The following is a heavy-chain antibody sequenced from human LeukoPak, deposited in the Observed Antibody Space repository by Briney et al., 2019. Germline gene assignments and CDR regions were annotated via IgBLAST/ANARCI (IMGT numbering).Heavy chain of an antibody. Sequence: SETLSLTCTVSGGSISSSSYYWGWIRQPPGKGLEWIGSIYYSGSTYYNPSLKSRVTISVDTSKNQFSLKLSSVTAADTAVYYCARVGWVDSSWTLTTWGQGTLVTVSS. CDR2: IYYSGST. CDR3: ARVGWVDSSWTLTT. CDR1: GGSISSSSYY. V-gene: IGHV4-39*07. D-gene: IGHD6-13*01. J-gene: IGHJ5*02.